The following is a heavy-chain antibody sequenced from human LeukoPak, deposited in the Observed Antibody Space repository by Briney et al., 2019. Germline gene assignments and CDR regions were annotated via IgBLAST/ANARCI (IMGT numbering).Heavy chain of an antibody. CDR1: GFTFSSYP. D-gene: IGHD5-12*01. V-gene: IGHV3-23*01. Sequence: GGSLRLSCAASGFTFSSYPMSWVRQAPGKGLEGVSAISGGGGSTYYADSVKGRFTISRDNSKNTLYMQMNRLRAEDTAVYYCAKDQSRWLQTAGDAFDIWGQGTMVTVSS. CDR2: ISGGGGST. J-gene: IGHJ3*02. CDR3: AKDQSRWLQTAGDAFDI.